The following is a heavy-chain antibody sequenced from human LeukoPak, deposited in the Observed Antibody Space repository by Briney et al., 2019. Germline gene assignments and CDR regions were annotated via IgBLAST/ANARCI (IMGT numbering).Heavy chain of an antibody. CDR3: ARDSPPLLSRGSSGLRYFDL. J-gene: IGHJ2*01. D-gene: IGHD6-6*01. CDR1: GGTFSSYA. Sequence: GASVKVSCKASGGTFSSYAISWVRQAPGQGLEWMGRIIPIFGTANYAQKFQGRVTITTDESTSTAYMELSSLRSEDTAVYYCARDSPPLLSRGSSGLRYFDLWGRGTLVTVSS. V-gene: IGHV1-69*05. CDR2: IIPIFGTA.